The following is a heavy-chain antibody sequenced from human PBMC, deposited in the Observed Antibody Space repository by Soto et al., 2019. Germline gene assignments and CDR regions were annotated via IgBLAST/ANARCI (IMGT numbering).Heavy chain of an antibody. V-gene: IGHV3-9*01. Sequence: GGSLRLSCAASGFTFEDYAMKWVRQPPGKGLEWVAGIGWNSVSIGYADSVKGRSTISRDNARKSLYLEMTSLRPEDSALYYCVQDSDSGGNRTPKIDNWGRGALVTVSS. CDR3: VQDSDSGGNRTPKIDN. J-gene: IGHJ4*02. D-gene: IGHD2-15*01. CDR1: GFTFEDYA. CDR2: IGWNSVSI.